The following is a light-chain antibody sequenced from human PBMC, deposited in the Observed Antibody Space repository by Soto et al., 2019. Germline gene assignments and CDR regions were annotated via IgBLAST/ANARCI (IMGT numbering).Light chain of an antibody. Sequence: QSALNQPASVSGSPGQSITISCAGNSSDVGAYNYVSWYQQHPGKAPKLVIYEVGDRPSGVSSRFSGSKSGNTASLTSSGLHAEDDDDYYCSSYTSSTTQVFGGGTKLTVL. CDR1: SSDVGAYNY. V-gene: IGLV2-14*01. J-gene: IGLJ3*02. CDR2: EVG. CDR3: SSYTSSTTQV.